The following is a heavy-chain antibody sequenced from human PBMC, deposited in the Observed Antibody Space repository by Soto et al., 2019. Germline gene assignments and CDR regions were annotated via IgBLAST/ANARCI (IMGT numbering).Heavy chain of an antibody. CDR1: GVTFSSET. V-gene: IGHV1-69*01. CDR3: ATELGDNPARPFDS. D-gene: IGHD2-21*01. J-gene: IGHJ4*02. CDR2: IIPLFGTA. Sequence: QVQLVQSGAEVKKPGSSVKVSCKASGVTFSSETISWVRQAPGQGLEWVGGIIPLFGTANYAQKFQGRVTITAEASTRPLYIELSSLRSDDTAVDYCATELGDNPARPFDSWGQGTLVTVSS.